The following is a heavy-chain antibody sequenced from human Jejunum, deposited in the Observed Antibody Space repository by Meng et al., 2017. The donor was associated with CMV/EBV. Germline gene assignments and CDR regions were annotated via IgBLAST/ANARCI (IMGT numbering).Heavy chain of an antibody. J-gene: IGHJ4*02. D-gene: IGHD3-9*01. CDR3: AKAGPYYDLLTGYFKMEYYFDY. Sequence: MSWVRQAPGKGLEWVSTISGSGGSTYYADSVKGRFTISRDTSKNTLFLQMNSLRAEDTAVYYCAKAGPYYDLLTGYFKMEYYFDYWGQGTWGTVSS. V-gene: IGHV3-23*01. CDR2: ISGSGGST.